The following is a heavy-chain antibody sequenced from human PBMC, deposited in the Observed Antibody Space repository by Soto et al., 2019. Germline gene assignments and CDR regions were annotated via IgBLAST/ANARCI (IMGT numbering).Heavy chain of an antibody. CDR2: IYYSGST. V-gene: IGHV4-31*03. Sequence: PSETLSLTCTVSGGSISSGGYYWSWIRQHPGKGLEWIGYIYYSGSTYYNPSLKSRVTISVDTSKNQFSLKLSSVTAADTAVYYCASLSSSSFTFNYWGQGTLVTVSS. J-gene: IGHJ4*02. CDR1: GGSISSGGYY. D-gene: IGHD6-6*01. CDR3: ASLSSSSFTFNY.